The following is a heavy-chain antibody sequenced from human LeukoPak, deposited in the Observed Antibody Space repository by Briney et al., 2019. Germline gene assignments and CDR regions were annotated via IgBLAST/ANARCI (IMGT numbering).Heavy chain of an antibody. V-gene: IGHV4-61*02. Sequence: PSQTLSLTCTVSGGSISSGSSYGTWIRRPAGKVVEWIGRIYTSGSTNYNPSLKSRVTISVDTSKNQFSLKLSAVTAADTAVYYCARGPMGPPPSWFDPWGQGTLVTVSS. D-gene: IGHD3-10*01. CDR1: GGSISSGSSY. CDR3: ARGPMGPPPSWFDP. CDR2: IYTSGST. J-gene: IGHJ5*02.